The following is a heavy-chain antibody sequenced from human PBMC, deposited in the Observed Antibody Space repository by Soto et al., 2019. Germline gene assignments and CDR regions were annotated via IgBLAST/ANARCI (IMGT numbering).Heavy chain of an antibody. CDR2: IYYSGST. Sequence: SETLSLTCTVSGGSISSGGYYWSWIRQHPGKGLEWIGYIYYSGSTYYNPSLKSRVTISVDTSKNQFSLKLSSVTAADTAVYYCARDGAATKGYYYYYMDVWGKGNTVTVSS. V-gene: IGHV4-31*03. D-gene: IGHD2-15*01. CDR3: ARDGAATKGYYYYYMDV. CDR1: GGSISSGGYY. J-gene: IGHJ6*03.